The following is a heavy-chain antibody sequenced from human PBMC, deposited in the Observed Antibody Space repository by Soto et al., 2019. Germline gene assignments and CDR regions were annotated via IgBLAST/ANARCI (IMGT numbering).Heavy chain of an antibody. J-gene: IGHJ4*02. V-gene: IGHV4-34*01. CDR2: IDYCGST. CDR3: TRSMNDHNHHHWGFDY. CDR1: GGSFSAYH. Sequence: ASETLSRTCAVYGGSFSAYHWSWIRQAPGKGLEWIGEIDYCGSTNYKPSLRSRVSMSVDTSKNQFSLRLTSVTAADTAVYYCTRSMNDHNHHHWGFDYWGQGTRVTVSS. D-gene: IGHD7-27*01.